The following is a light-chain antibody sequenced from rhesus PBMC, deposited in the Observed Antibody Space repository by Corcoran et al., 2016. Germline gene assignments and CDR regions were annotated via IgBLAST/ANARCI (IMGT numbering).Light chain of an antibody. J-gene: IGKJ1*01. CDR2: DVS. CDR1: QGISSY. CDR3: LQHNSYPPT. Sequence: DIQMTQSPSSLSASGGDTGTITCRASQGISSYLNWFQQKPGKAPKLLLDDVSSVESVVPPRFRGSGGGTAFTLTISRLQPADFAAYYCLQHNSYPPTFGQGTKVAIK. V-gene: IGKV1-28*03.